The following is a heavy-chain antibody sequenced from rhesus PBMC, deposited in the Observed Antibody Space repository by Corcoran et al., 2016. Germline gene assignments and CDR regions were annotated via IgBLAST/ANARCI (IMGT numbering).Heavy chain of an antibody. CDR1: GYTFTDYY. D-gene: IGHD3S6*01. Sequence: QLVQSGAEVKKPGSSVKVSCKASGYTFTDYYMHWVRQAPRHGLEWMGWINPYNGNTKYAQKFQGRVTMTRDTSTSKAYMELSSLRSEDTAGYYCARGGGVHSGYYGLDSWGQGVVVTVSS. J-gene: IGHJ6*01. CDR2: INPYNGNT. V-gene: IGHV1S2*01. CDR3: ARGGGVHSGYYGLDS.